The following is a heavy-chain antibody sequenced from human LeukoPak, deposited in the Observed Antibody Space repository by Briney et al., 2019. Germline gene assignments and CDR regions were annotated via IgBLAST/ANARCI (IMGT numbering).Heavy chain of an antibody. Sequence: GGPLRLSCAASGFTFCNYGLSWVRQAPGKGLEWVSAISGGGSATYYADSVKGRFTISRDNSKNTLFLQMNTLRVDDTAVYYCAGGAGVYYYGMDVWGQGTSVTVSS. J-gene: IGHJ6*02. V-gene: IGHV3-23*01. CDR3: AGGAGVYYYGMDV. CDR2: ISGGGSAT. CDR1: GFTFCNYG.